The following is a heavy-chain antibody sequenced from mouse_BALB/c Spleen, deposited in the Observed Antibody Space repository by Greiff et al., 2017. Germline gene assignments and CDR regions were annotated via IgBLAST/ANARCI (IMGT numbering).Heavy chain of an antibody. V-gene: IGHV1-14*01. CDR2: INPYNDGT. Sequence: VQLKESGPELVKPGASVKMSCKASGYTFTSYVMHWVKKKPGQGLEWIGYINPYNDGTKYNEKFKGKATLTSDKSSSTAYMELSSLTSEDSAVYYCARGGFAYWGQGTLVTVSA. CDR1: GYTFTSYV. CDR3: ARGGFAY. J-gene: IGHJ3*01.